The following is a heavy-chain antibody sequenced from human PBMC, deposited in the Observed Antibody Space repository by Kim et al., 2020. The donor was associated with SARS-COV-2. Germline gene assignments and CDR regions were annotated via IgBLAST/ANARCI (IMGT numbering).Heavy chain of an antibody. CDR1: GFTFNNYC. CDR2: IKQDGSET. D-gene: IGHD3-10*01. Sequence: GGSLRLSCVASGFTFNNYCMSWVRQAPGKGLEWVANIKQDGSETYYVDSVKGRFTISRDNAKNSLHLQMNSLRDEDTAIYYCATTMVRGYGLDVWGQGT. J-gene: IGHJ6*02. CDR3: ATTMVRGYGLDV. V-gene: IGHV3-7*01.